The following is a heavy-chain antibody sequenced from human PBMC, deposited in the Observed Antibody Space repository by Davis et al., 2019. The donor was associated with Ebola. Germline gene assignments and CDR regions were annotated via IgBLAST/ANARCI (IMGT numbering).Heavy chain of an antibody. CDR2: IRSKANSYAT. V-gene: IGHV3-73*01. Sequence: PGGSLRLSCAASGFTFSGSAMHWVRQASGKGLEWVGRIRSKANSYATAYAASVKGRFTISRDDSKNTAYLQMNSLKTEDTAVYYCTRRRDDIVVVPAALYGMDVWGQGTTVTVSS. CDR3: TRRRDDIVVVPAALYGMDV. D-gene: IGHD2-2*01. CDR1: GFTFSGSA. J-gene: IGHJ6*02.